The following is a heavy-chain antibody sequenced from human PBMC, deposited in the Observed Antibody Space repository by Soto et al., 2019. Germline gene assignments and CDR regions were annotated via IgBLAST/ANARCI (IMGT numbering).Heavy chain of an antibody. J-gene: IGHJ3*02. CDR3: ARIVGATVAI. CDR1: GDSVSSNSAA. D-gene: IGHD1-26*01. Sequence: SQTLSLTGGISGDSVSSNSAAWNSIRQSPSRGPEWLGRTYYRSKWYNDYAVSVKSRITINPDTSKNQFSLQLNSVTPEDTAVYYGARIVGATVAIWGQGTMVTVSS. CDR2: TYYRSKWYN. V-gene: IGHV6-1*01.